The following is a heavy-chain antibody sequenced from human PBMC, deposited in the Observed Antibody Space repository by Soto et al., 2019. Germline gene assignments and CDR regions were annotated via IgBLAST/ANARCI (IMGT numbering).Heavy chain of an antibody. Sequence: SETLSLTCSVSGGSISGYYWSWIRQPPGKGLEWIGNIYYSGSTKYNPSLKSRVALSIDMSKRQVSLKLSSVTAADTAVYYCARDSHYDSSDYYYNWLDPWGQGTLVTVSS. J-gene: IGHJ5*02. CDR1: GGSISGYY. D-gene: IGHD3-22*01. CDR3: ARDSHYDSSDYYYNWLDP. V-gene: IGHV4-59*01. CDR2: IYYSGST.